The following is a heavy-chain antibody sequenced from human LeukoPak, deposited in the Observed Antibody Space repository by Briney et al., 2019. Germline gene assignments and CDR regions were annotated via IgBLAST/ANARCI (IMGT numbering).Heavy chain of an antibody. CDR1: GGSISSYY. J-gene: IGHJ3*02. D-gene: IGHD3-10*01. CDR3: ARDHYGRPGPQVAFDI. V-gene: IGHV4-59*01. CDR2: IYYSGST. Sequence: KSSETLSLTCTVSGGSISSYYWSWIRQPPGKGLEWIGYIYYSGSTNYNPSLKSRVTISVDTSKNQFSLKLSSVTAADTAVYYCARDHYGRPGPQVAFDIWGQGTMVTVSS.